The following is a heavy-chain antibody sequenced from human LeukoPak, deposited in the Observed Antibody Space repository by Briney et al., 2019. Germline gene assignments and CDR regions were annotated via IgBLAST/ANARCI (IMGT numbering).Heavy chain of an antibody. CDR3: ARGPSSSNSWNALDV. CDR1: GFTFSSYG. J-gene: IGHJ6*02. D-gene: IGHD6-13*01. Sequence: PGGSLRLSCAASGFTFSSYGMHWVRQAPGKGLVWVSHIKSDGSITTHADSLKGRFTISRDNAKNTLYLQMNSLTGEDTAVYYCARGPSSSNSWNALDVWGRGTTVTVSS. CDR2: IKSDGSIT. V-gene: IGHV3-74*01.